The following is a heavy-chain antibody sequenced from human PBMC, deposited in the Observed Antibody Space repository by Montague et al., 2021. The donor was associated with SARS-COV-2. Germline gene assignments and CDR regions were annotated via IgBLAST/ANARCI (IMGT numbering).Heavy chain of an antibody. CDR1: GDSVSSNIAT. Sequence: CAISGDSVSSNIATCNWIRQSPSSGLQWLGRTYYRSKWYNDYAESVKSRITIDPDTSKHQFSLHLNSVTPEDTAVYYCARIPVGSKYYFDFWGQGTLVTVAS. V-gene: IGHV6-1*01. CDR2: TYYRSKWYN. J-gene: IGHJ4*02. D-gene: IGHD2-2*01. CDR3: ARIPVGSKYYFDF.